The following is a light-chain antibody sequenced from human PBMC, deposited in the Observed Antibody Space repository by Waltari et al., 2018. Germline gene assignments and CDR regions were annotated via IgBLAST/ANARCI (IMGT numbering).Light chain of an antibody. Sequence: DIVMTQSPDSLAVSLGERATINCKSSQSVLYSSNNKNYLAWYQQKPGQPPKLFIYWASTQESGVPDRFSGSGSGTDFTLTISSLQAEDVAVYYCQQYYSTPLTFGGGTKVEIK. CDR1: QSVLYSSNNKNY. J-gene: IGKJ4*01. CDR2: WAS. V-gene: IGKV4-1*01. CDR3: QQYYSTPLT.